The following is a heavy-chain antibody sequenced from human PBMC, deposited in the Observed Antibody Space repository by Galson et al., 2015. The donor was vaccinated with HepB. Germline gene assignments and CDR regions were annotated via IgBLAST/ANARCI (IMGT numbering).Heavy chain of an antibody. CDR3: VREQGYGDYRTDDY. Sequence: SLRLSCAASGFTFSSHGMHWVRQAPGKGLEWVAVIIYSGDDKHYPDSVKGRFTISRDTSKNMLYLQMNSLTAEDTAVYYCVREQGYGDYRTDDYWGQGTLVTVSS. D-gene: IGHD4-17*01. V-gene: IGHV3-33*05. CDR1: GFTFSSHG. J-gene: IGHJ4*02. CDR2: IIYSGDDK.